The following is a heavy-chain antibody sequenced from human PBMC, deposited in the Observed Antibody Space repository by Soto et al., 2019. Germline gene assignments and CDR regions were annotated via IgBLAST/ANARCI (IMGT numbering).Heavy chain of an antibody. CDR1: GLTFNTYG. J-gene: IGHJ6*02. D-gene: IGHD3-10*01. CDR2: ISYDGSNK. CDR3: AKGPYYGSGTMDL. V-gene: IGHV3-30*18. Sequence: GGSLILSCVASGLTFNTYGMHWVRQAPGKGLEWVGVISYDGSNKYYADSVGGRFTISRDNSENTLFLQMNSVRPEDTAVYYCAKGPYYGSGTMDLWGQGTTVTVSS.